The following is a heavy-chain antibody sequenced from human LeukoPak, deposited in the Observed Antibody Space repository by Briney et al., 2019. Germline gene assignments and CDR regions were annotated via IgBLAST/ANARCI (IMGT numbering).Heavy chain of an antibody. CDR3: AKDGGSGNRLQLGY. CDR1: GFTVSSHY. V-gene: IGHV3-53*01. Sequence: GGSLRLSCAASGFTVSSHYMSWVRQAPGKGLEWVSSIGSGGTTYYADSVKGRFTISRDNSKNTLYLQMTSLRAEDTAVYYCAKDGGSGNRLQLGYWGQGSLVTVSS. D-gene: IGHD6-13*01. CDR2: IGSGGTT. J-gene: IGHJ4*02.